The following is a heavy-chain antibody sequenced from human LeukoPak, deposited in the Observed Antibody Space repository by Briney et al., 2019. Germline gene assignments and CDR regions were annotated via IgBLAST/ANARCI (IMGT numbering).Heavy chain of an antibody. V-gene: IGHV3-30*02. Sequence: PGGSLRLSCAASGFTFNNYGMRWVRQAPGKGLEWVAFIQYDESNKFYADSVKGRFTISRDNSKNTVYLQVNSLRTEDTAVYYCAKDKRPYSINVCDYWGQRTLVTVST. J-gene: IGHJ4*02. CDR1: GFTFNNYG. CDR2: IQYDESNK. CDR3: AKDKRPYSINVCDY. D-gene: IGHD4-11*01.